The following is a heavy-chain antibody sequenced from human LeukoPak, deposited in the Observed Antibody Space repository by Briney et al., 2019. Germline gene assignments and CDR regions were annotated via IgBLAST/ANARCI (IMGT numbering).Heavy chain of an antibody. J-gene: IGHJ5*02. CDR2: INPNSGGT. CDR3: ARDRHLRRRSLNNWFDP. D-gene: IGHD3-3*01. CDR1: GYTFTGYY. V-gene: IGHV1-2*02. Sequence: GASVKVSCKASGYTFTGYYMHWVRQAPGQGLEWMGWINPNSGGTNYAQKFQGRVTMTRDTSISTAYMELSRLRSDDTAVYYCARDRHLRRRSLNNWFDPWGQGTLVTVSS.